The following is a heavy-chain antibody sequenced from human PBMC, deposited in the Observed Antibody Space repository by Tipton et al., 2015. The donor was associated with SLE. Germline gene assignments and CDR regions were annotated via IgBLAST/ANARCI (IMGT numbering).Heavy chain of an antibody. Sequence: TLSLTCTVSGGSISSGSYYWGWIRQPPGKGLEWIGEINHSGSTNYNPSLKSRVTISVDTSKNQFSLKLSSVTAADTAVYYCARGSRVDYWGQGTLVTVSS. CDR3: ARGSRVDY. CDR1: GGSISSGSYY. V-gene: IGHV4-39*07. CDR2: INHSGST. J-gene: IGHJ4*02.